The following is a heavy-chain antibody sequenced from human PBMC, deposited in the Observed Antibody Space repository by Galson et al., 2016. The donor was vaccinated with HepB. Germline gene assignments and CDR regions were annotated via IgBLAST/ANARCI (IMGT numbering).Heavy chain of an antibody. J-gene: IGHJ4*02. V-gene: IGHV1-69*13. CDR2: FITVLGTT. D-gene: IGHD2-2*01. Sequence: SVKVSCKAPAGSFSSYIFSWVRQAPGQGLEWMGEFITVLGTTNYAQISQDRVTITADESTSTIYMDLTSLRSEDTAVYFCTRDRGQYYALWGQGTLVTVSS. CDR3: TRDRGQYYAL. CDR1: AGSFSSYI.